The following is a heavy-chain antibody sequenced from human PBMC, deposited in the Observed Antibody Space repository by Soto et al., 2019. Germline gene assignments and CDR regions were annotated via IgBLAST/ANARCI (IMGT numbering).Heavy chain of an antibody. V-gene: IGHV3-15*01. CDR3: TTDRRDYNWNRMGNYYYYYYMDV. CDR2: IKSKTDGGTT. Sequence: GGSLRLSCAASGFTFSNAWMSWVRQAPGKGLEWVGRIKSKTDGGTTDYAAPVKGRFTISRDDSKNTLYLQMNSLKTEDTAVYYCTTDRRDYNWNRMGNYYYYYYMDVWGKGTTVTVSS. J-gene: IGHJ6*03. CDR1: GFTFSNAW. D-gene: IGHD1-20*01.